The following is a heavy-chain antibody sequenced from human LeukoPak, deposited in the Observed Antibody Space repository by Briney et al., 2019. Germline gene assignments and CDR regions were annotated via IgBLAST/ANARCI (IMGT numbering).Heavy chain of an antibody. V-gene: IGHV3-7*01. CDR2: INPDGNKK. CDR1: RFTFSNYW. Sequence: PGGSLRLSCAASRFTFSNYWMAWVRQAPGKGLEWVASINPDGNKKYSADSVKGRFTISRDNAENSLYLQMNSLRVEDTAFYYCARDLAYSRLDYWGQGMLVTVSS. D-gene: IGHD5-18*01. J-gene: IGHJ4*02. CDR3: ARDLAYSRLDY.